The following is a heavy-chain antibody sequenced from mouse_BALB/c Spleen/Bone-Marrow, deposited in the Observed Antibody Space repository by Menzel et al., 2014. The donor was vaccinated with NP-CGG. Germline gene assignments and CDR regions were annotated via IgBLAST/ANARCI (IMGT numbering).Heavy chain of an antibody. Sequence: EVNVEDSGGGLVKPGGSLKLSCAASGFTFSDYYMHWVRQTPEKRLEWVATISDGGSYTYYPDSVKGRFTISRDNAKNNLYLQMSSLKSEDTAMYYCARDRGGITPFDYWGQGTTLTVSS. CDR2: ISDGGSYT. J-gene: IGHJ2*01. CDR3: ARDRGGITPFDY. D-gene: IGHD2-4*01. CDR1: GFTFSDYY. V-gene: IGHV5-4*02.